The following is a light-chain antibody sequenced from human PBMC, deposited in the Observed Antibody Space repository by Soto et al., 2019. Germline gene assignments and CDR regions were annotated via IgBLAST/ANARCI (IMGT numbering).Light chain of an antibody. CDR2: GAS. V-gene: IGKV3-11*01. J-gene: IGKJ4*01. Sequence: EIVLTQSPATLSLSPGERATLSCRASQSISSHLAWYQQKPGQAPRLLIYGASNRAAGIPARFSGRGSGTDFTLTISSLEPEDFAVYYCQQRINWPLTFGGGTKVAIK. CDR1: QSISSH. CDR3: QQRINWPLT.